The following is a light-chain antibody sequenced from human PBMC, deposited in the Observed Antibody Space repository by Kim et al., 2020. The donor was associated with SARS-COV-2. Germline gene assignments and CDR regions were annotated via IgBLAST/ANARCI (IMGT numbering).Light chain of an antibody. CDR1: SSNIGAGYD. Sequence: QSVLTQPPSVSGAPGQRVTISCTGSSSNIGAGYDVHWYQQLPGTAPKLIISANNKRPSGVPDRFSGSRSVTSASLAITGLQAEDEADYYCQSYDSSLSVVVFGGGTQLTVL. CDR2: ANN. CDR3: QSYDSSLSVVV. V-gene: IGLV1-40*01. J-gene: IGLJ2*01.